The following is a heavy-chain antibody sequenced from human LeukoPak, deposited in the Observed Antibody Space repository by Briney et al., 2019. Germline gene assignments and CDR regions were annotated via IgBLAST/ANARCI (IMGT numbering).Heavy chain of an antibody. CDR3: ARSYGLKYNWFDP. J-gene: IGHJ5*02. D-gene: IGHD3-10*01. Sequence: IPGGSLRLSCAASGFTFSSYSMNWVRQAPGKGLEWVSSISSSSSYIYYADSVKGRFTISRDNAKNSLYLQMNSLRAEDTAVYYCARSYGLKYNWFDPWGQGTLVTVSS. V-gene: IGHV3-21*01. CDR2: ISSSSSYI. CDR1: GFTFSSYS.